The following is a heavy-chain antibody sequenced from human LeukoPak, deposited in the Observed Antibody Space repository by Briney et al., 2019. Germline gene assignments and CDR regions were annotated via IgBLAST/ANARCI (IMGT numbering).Heavy chain of an antibody. D-gene: IGHD3-22*01. CDR2: IGSSGSPT. CDR1: GFAFSSYN. CDR3: ARRPYSDTSGRLSDV. Sequence: GGSLRLSYAASGFAFSSYNMNWVRQAPGKGLEWISYIGSSGSPTHYADSVGGRFTISRDNAKNSLYLQMNSLRDEDTAVYFCARRPYSDTSGRLSDVWGQGTTVTVSS. J-gene: IGHJ6*02. V-gene: IGHV3-48*02.